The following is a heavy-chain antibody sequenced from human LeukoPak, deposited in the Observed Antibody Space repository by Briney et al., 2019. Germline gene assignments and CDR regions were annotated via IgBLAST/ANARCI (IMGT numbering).Heavy chain of an antibody. V-gene: IGHV4-59*08. J-gene: IGHJ6*02. Sequence: SETLSLTYTLSGATICTNYWSWIRQPPGKGLEWIGYIYNSGSTTYNPSLRSRVTISVDTSKNQFALKLSSVTAADTAVYYCARHAPDARSGMDGWGQRDHVH. CDR1: GATICTNY. CDR2: IYNSGST. CDR3: ARHAPDARSGMDG. D-gene: IGHD2-2*01.